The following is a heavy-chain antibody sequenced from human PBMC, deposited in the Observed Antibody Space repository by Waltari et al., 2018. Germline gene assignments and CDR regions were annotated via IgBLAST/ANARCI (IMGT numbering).Heavy chain of an antibody. CDR1: GFTFSSYA. J-gene: IGHJ4*02. CDR2: ISDDGSNE. D-gene: IGHD5-18*01. CDR3: ARAGSSYGQTFDY. V-gene: IGHV3-30*04. Sequence: QVQLVESGGGVVQPGRSLRLSCAASGFTFSSYAMHWVRQAPGKGLEGVAVISDDGSNEYYADSGKGRFTISRDNSKNTLYLQMNSLRAEDTAVYYCARAGSSYGQTFDYWGQGTLVTVSS.